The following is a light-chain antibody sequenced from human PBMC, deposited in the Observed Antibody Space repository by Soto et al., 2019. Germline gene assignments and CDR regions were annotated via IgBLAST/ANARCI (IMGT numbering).Light chain of an antibody. CDR3: QQYGSSPTT. Sequence: EIVLTQSPDTLSLSPGERATLSRRASHKITAYSLAWYQQKPGQAPRFLISGASTRATGIPDRFSGSGSGTDFTLTISRLEPEDFAVYYCQQYGSSPTTFGQGTKVDI. CDR2: GAS. V-gene: IGKV3-20*01. CDR1: HKITAYS. J-gene: IGKJ1*01.